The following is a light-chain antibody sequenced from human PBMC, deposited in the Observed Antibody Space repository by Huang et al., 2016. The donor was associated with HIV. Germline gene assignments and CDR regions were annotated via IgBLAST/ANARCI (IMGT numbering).Light chain of an antibody. CDR2: ATS. CDR3: QQYYSTPT. Sequence: DIQMTQSPSSLSPSVGDRVTITCRASQDISNSLAWYQQKPGKAPKLLLHATSTLESGVPSRFSGSGSGTDYTLTISSLQPEDFATYYCQQYYSTPTFGQGTKVESK. CDR1: QDISNS. V-gene: IGKV1-NL1*01. J-gene: IGKJ1*01.